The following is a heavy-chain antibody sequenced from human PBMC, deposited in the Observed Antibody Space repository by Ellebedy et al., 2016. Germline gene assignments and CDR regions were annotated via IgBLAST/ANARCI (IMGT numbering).Heavy chain of an antibody. J-gene: IGHJ4*02. CDR2: IYYSGTT. Sequence: SETLSLTCTVSGGSVSSDYWSWIRQSPGKGLEWIGHIYYSGTTSLNPSLKSRVTISADTSKTQFSLKLSSVTAADTAVYFCARERLGWGSFDSWGQGTLVTVSS. D-gene: IGHD3-16*01. CDR1: GGSVSSDY. CDR3: ARERLGWGSFDS. V-gene: IGHV4-59*02.